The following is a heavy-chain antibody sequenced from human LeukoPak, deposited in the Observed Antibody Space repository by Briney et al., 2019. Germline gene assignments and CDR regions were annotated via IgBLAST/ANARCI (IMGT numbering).Heavy chain of an antibody. V-gene: IGHV1-46*01. D-gene: IGHD1-26*01. Sequence: ASVKVSCKASGYTFTSYGISWVRQAPGQGLEWMGIINPSGGSTSYAQKFQGRVTMTRDTSTSTVYMELSSLRSEDTAVYYCASSSGATIGYWGQGTLVTVSS. CDR1: GYTFTSYG. J-gene: IGHJ4*02. CDR3: ASSSGATIGY. CDR2: INPSGGST.